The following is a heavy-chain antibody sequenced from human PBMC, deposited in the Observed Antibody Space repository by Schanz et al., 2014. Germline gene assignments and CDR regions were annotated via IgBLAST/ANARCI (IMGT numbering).Heavy chain of an antibody. CDR2: MNESHSTI. Sequence: EVQLVESGGGLVQPGGSLRLSCAASGFSFSSYAMGWVRQARGKGLEWVSAMNESHSTIYYADSVRGRFTISRDNSKNSLYLQMNSLRAEDTAVYYCAKVRYSSGWRGDYFDEWGQGTLVTVAS. CDR1: GFSFSSYA. V-gene: IGHV3-23*04. CDR3: AKVRYSSGWRGDYFDE. J-gene: IGHJ4*02. D-gene: IGHD6-25*01.